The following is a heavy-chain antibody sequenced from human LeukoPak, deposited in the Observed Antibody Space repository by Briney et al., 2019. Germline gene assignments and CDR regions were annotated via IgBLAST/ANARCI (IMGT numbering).Heavy chain of an antibody. CDR3: ARDIAAAGTHGGY. CDR1: GYTFTSYG. Sequence: ASVMVSCKASGYTFTSYGISWVPQAPGEGLEWMGWISAYNGNTNYAQKLQGRVTMTTDTSTSTAYMELRSLRSDDTAVYYCARDIAAAGTHGGYWGQGTLVTVSS. V-gene: IGHV1-18*01. CDR2: ISAYNGNT. D-gene: IGHD6-13*01. J-gene: IGHJ4*02.